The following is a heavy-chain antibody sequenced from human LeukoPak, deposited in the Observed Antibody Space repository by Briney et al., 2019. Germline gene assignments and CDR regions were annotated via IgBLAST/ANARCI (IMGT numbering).Heavy chain of an antibody. Sequence: ASVKVSCKASGYTFTTYALHWVRQAPGQRLEWMGWINAGNGNTKYSQKFQDRVTITADESTSTAYMELSSLRSEDTAVYYCARGGNYDNWFDPWGQGTLVTVSS. CDR1: GYTFTTYA. CDR3: ARGGNYDNWFDP. CDR2: INAGNGNT. J-gene: IGHJ5*02. D-gene: IGHD4-23*01. V-gene: IGHV1-3*01.